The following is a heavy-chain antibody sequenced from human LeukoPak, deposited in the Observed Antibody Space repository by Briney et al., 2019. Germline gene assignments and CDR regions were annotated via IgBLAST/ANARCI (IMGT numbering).Heavy chain of an antibody. CDR3: ARVIDYGDYPYGFDY. D-gene: IGHD4-17*01. CDR2: IYNGGST. Sequence: GGSLRLSCAASGFTVSSNYMSWVRQAPGKGLEWVSVIYNGGSTYYADSVKGRFTISRDNSKNTLYLQMNSLRAEDTAVYYCARVIDYGDYPYGFDYWGQGTLVTVSS. J-gene: IGHJ4*02. V-gene: IGHV3-53*01. CDR1: GFTVSSNY.